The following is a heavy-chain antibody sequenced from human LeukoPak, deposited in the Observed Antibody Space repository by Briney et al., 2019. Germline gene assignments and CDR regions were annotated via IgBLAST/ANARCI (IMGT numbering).Heavy chain of an antibody. Sequence: GGSLRLSCAASGFTVSNSYMSWVRQAPGKGLEWVSLIYSDGNTYYADSVKGRFTISRDNSKNTLYLQMNSLRAEDTAVYYCAKDKRYCSSTSCSHYYYYMDVWGKGTTVTVSS. CDR3: AKDKRYCSSTSCSHYYYYMDV. CDR2: IYSDGNT. J-gene: IGHJ6*03. CDR1: GFTVSNSY. D-gene: IGHD2-2*01. V-gene: IGHV3-66*02.